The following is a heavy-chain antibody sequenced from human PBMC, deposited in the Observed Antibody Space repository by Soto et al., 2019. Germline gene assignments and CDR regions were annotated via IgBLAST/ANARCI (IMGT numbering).Heavy chain of an antibody. CDR2: ISYSGST. D-gene: IGHD3-10*01. Sequence: QVQLRESGPGLVKPSQTLSLTCSVSGGSISSGAYYWNWIRHHPGKGLEWIGYISYSGSTDYNPSLKSRVTISVDTSNNPCSLRLSSVTAADTAVYYCARENTLVRGYHFDYWGQGTLVTVS. CDR3: ARENTLVRGYHFDY. V-gene: IGHV4-31*03. CDR1: GGSISSGAYY. J-gene: IGHJ4*02.